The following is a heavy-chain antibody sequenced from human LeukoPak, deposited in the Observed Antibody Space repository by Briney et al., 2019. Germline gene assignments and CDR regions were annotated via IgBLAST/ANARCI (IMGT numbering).Heavy chain of an antibody. V-gene: IGHV1-2*02. D-gene: IGHD3-22*01. Sequence: GASVKVSCNASGYTFTGYYIHWVRHAPEQGLEWMGWMHPNSGDTDYAQKFQGRVTMTRDTSISTAYMELSRLRSDDTALYYCTRAPSSGPFDNWGQGSLVTVSS. CDR2: MHPNSGDT. J-gene: IGHJ4*02. CDR3: TRAPSSGPFDN. CDR1: GYTFTGYY.